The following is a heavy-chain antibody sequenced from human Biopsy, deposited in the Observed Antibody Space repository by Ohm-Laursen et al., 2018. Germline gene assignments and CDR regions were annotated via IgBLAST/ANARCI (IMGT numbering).Heavy chain of an antibody. CDR1: EFTVDRNH. J-gene: IGHJ4*02. CDR3: AGAGGHSF. V-gene: IGHV3-66*01. Sequence: SLRLSCSASEFTVDRNHMNWVRQAPGKGLEWVSMIHGSGRTDYADSVKDRFTVSRDNSKDTVYLQMNALMVDDTAMYYCAGAGGHSFWGRGALVTASS. CDR2: IHGSGRT. D-gene: IGHD3-16*01.